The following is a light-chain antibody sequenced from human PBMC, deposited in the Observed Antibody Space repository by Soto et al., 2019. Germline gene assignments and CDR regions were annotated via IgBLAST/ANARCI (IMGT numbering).Light chain of an antibody. CDR2: NVS. Sequence: QSALTQPASVSGSPGQSITISCTGTSSDIGAHTYVSWFQQHPGKVSKVIIYNVSTRPSGISDRFSGSKSGNTASLTISGLQAEDEADYYCSSYAGGFVVFGGGTKLTVL. J-gene: IGLJ2*01. CDR1: SSDIGAHTY. V-gene: IGLV2-14*01. CDR3: SSYAGGFVV.